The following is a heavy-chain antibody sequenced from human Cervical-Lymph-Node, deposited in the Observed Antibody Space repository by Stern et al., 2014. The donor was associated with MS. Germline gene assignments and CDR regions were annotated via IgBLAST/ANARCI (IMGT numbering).Heavy chain of an antibody. J-gene: IGHJ4*02. D-gene: IGHD3-22*01. V-gene: IGHV3-13*01. CDR3: ARARRDYYDSSGYPYYFDY. CDR1: GFTFSSYD. CDR2: IGTAGDT. Sequence: EVQLAESGGGLVQPGGSLRLSCAASGFTFSSYDMHWVRQATGKGLEWVSAIGTAGDTYYPGSVKGRFTISRENAKNSLYLQMNSLRAGDTAVYYCARARRDYYDSSGYPYYFDYWGQGTLVTVSS.